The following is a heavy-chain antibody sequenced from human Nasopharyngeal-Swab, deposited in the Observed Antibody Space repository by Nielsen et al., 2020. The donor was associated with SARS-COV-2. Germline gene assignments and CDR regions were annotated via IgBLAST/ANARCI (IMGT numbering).Heavy chain of an antibody. CDR3: ATERGNWFYFDY. CDR2: ISSGGNYR. D-gene: IGHD3-9*01. J-gene: IGHJ4*01. Sequence: GESLKISCAASDFTFNTYTMTWVRQAPGKGLEWVSSISSGGNYRYYADSVKGRFTISRDNARSSVSLQMNSLRAEDTAVYYCATERGNWFYFDYWGHGTLVTVSS. V-gene: IGHV3-21*01. CDR1: DFTFNTYT.